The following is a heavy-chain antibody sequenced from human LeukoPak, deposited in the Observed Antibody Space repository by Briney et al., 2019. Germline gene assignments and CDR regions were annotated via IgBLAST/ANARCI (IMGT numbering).Heavy chain of an antibody. J-gene: IGHJ3*02. D-gene: IGHD3-16*02. CDR2: INWNGGST. CDR1: GFTFDDYG. Sequence: GGSLRLSCAASGFTFDDYGMSWVRQAPGKGLEWVSGINWNGGSTGYADSVKGRFTISRDNAKNSLYLQMNSLRAEDTALYYCARTYDYVWGSYRHYDAFDIWGQGTMATVSS. V-gene: IGHV3-20*04. CDR3: ARTYDYVWGSYRHYDAFDI.